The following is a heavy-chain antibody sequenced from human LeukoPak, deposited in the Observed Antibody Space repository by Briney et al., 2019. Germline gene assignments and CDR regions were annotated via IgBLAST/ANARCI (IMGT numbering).Heavy chain of an antibody. D-gene: IGHD6-13*01. J-gene: IGHJ5*02. CDR1: GGSISGYY. V-gene: IGHV4-59*12. CDR2: IYYSGNT. Sequence: SETLSLTCTVSGGSISGYYWSWIRQPPGKGLEWIGYIYYSGNTNYNPSLKSRVTISVDTSKNQVSLKLSSVTAADTAVYYCARDRAAAGFRWFDPWGQGTLVTVSS. CDR3: ARDRAAAGFRWFDP.